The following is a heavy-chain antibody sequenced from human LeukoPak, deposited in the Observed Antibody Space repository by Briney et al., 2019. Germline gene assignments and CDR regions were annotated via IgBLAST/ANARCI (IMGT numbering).Heavy chain of an antibody. V-gene: IGHV1-69*04. Sequence: SVKVSCKVSGGTFSSYAISWVRQAPGQGLGWMGRIIPILGIANYAQKFQGRVTITADKSTSTAYMELSSLRSEDTAVYYCARGGKVEMATLTAFDIWGQGTMVTVSS. CDR3: ARGGKVEMATLTAFDI. CDR1: GGTFSSYA. D-gene: IGHD5-24*01. J-gene: IGHJ3*02. CDR2: IIPILGIA.